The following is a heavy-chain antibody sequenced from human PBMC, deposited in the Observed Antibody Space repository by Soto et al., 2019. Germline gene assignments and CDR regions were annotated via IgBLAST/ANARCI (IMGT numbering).Heavy chain of an antibody. Sequence: GSLRLSCAASGFTFSDYYMSWIRQAPGKGLEWVSYISSSGSTIYYADSVKGRFTISRDNAKNSLYLQMNSLRAKYTAVYYCASVDYASSGYPLTVHYWGQGTLVTVSS. V-gene: IGHV3-11*01. J-gene: IGHJ4*02. CDR2: ISSSGSTI. CDR3: ASVDYASSGYPLTVHY. CDR1: GFTFSDYY. D-gene: IGHD3-22*01.